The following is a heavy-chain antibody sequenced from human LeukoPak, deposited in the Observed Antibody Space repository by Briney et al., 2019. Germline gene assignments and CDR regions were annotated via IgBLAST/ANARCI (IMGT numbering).Heavy chain of an antibody. CDR1: GFTFSSYS. J-gene: IGHJ4*02. CDR3: ARVYRGFGEPLDY. CDR2: ISSSSSYI. V-gene: IGHV3-21*01. Sequence: GGSLRLSCAASGFTFSSYSMNWVRQAPGKWREWVSSISSSSSYIYYADSVEGRFTIARHDTKKSLYLQLNSLRPEDTAVYYCARVYRGFGEPLDYWGQGTLLTVCS. D-gene: IGHD3-10*01.